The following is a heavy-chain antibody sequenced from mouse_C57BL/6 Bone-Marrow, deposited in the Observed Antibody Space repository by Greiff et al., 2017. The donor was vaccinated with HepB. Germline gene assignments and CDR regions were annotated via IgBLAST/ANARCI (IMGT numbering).Heavy chain of an antibody. CDR1: GYTFTDYY. Sequence: VQLQQSGPELVKPGASVKISCKASGYTFTDYYMNWVKQSHGKSLEWIGDINPNNGGTSYNQKFKGKATLTVDKSSSTAYMELRSLTSEDSAVYYCARKYYYGSSGGYFDYWGQGTTLTVSS. CDR3: ARKYYYGSSGGYFDY. D-gene: IGHD1-1*01. J-gene: IGHJ2*01. CDR2: INPNNGGT. V-gene: IGHV1-26*01.